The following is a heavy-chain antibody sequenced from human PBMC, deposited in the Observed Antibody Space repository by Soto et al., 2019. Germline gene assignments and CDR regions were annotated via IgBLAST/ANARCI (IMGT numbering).Heavy chain of an antibody. CDR3: ARFGGCWGTIFGVGYRSPVAFDI. CDR1: GDSVSSNSAA. D-gene: IGHD3-3*01. Sequence: SQTLSLTCAISGDSVSSNSAAWNWIRQSPSRGLEWLGRTYYRSKWYNDYAVSVKSRITINPDTSKNQFSLQLNSVTPEDTAVYYCARFGGCWGTIFGVGYRSPVAFDIWGQGTMVTVSS. CDR2: TYYRSKWYN. J-gene: IGHJ3*02. V-gene: IGHV6-1*01.